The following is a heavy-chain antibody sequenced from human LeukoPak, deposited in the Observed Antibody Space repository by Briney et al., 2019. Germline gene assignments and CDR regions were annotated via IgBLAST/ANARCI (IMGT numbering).Heavy chain of an antibody. CDR1: GFTFSSYA. V-gene: IGHV3-30*04. J-gene: IGHJ6*02. CDR2: ISYDGSNK. D-gene: IGHD6-19*01. CDR3: ARDREYSSGWSHYYYYYYGMDV. Sequence: GGSLRLSCAASGFTFSSYAMHWVRQAPGKGLEWVAVISYDGSNKYYADSVKGRFTISRDNSKNTLYLQMNSLRAEDTAVYYCARDREYSSGWSHYYYYYYGMDVWGQGTTATVSS.